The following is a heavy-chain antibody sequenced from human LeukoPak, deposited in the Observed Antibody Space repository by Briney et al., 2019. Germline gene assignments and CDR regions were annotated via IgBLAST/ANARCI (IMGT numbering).Heavy chain of an antibody. J-gene: IGHJ4*02. D-gene: IGHD1-26*01. CDR3: ARDSNRWELLREDYYFDY. CDR1: GFTFSDYY. Sequence: GGSLRLSCAASGFTFSDYYMSWIRQAPGKGLEWVSYISSSGSTIYYADSVKGRFTISRDNAKNSLYLQMNGLRAEDTAVYYCARDSNRWELLREDYYFDYWGQGTLVTVSS. CDR2: ISSSGSTI. V-gene: IGHV3-11*01.